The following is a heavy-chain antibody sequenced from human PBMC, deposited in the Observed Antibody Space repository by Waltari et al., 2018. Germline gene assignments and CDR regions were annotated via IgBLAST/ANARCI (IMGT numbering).Heavy chain of an antibody. D-gene: IGHD3-3*01. J-gene: IGHJ6*03. V-gene: IGHV4-59*01. Sequence: QVQLQESGPGLVKPSETLSLTCTVSGGSISSYYWSWIRQPPGKGLEWIGYIYYSGSPNYNPSLKSRVTISVDTSKNQFSLKLSSVTAADTAVYYCARSPAPYYDFWSGTYYYYYYMDVWGKGTTVTVSS. CDR2: IYYSGSP. CDR3: ARSPAPYYDFWSGTYYYYYYMDV. CDR1: GGSISSYY.